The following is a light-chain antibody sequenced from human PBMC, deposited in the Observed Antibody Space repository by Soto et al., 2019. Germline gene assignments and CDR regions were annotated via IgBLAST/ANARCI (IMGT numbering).Light chain of an antibody. V-gene: IGKV3-15*01. Sequence: EIVMTQSPATLSVSPGERATLSCRASQNVGSNLAWYQQKPGQAPRLLIYGASTRATGIPARFSGSGSGTEFTLTISSLHSEDFAVYYCLEYNYWPPFTFGPGTKVDIK. CDR1: QNVGSN. CDR3: LEYNYWPPFT. J-gene: IGKJ3*01. CDR2: GAS.